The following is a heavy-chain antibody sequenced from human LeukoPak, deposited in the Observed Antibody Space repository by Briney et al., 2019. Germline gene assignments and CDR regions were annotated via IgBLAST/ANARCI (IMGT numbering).Heavy chain of an antibody. CDR1: GFTFDDYA. V-gene: IGHV3-9*01. CDR3: AKDTRYSYGYGMDV. CDR2: ITWNSGST. D-gene: IGHD5-18*01. Sequence: GRSLRLSCAASGFTFDDYAMNWVRQAPGKGLGWVSGITWNSGSTGYADSVKGRFTISRDNAKNSLYLQMNSLRAEDTALYYCAKDTRYSYGYGMDVWGQGTTVTVSS. J-gene: IGHJ6*02.